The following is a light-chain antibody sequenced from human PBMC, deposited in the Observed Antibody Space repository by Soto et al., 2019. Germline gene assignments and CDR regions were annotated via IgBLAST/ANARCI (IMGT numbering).Light chain of an antibody. CDR3: ETWDSNTLWV. Sequence: QSVLTQSSSASASLGSSVKLTCTLSSGHSSYIIAWHQQQPGQAPRYLMKLEGSGNHNKGRGDPDRFSGSSSGADRYLTISNQQYEEEADYYCETWDSNTLWVFGGGTKLTVL. V-gene: IGLV4-60*02. CDR1: SGHSSYI. CDR2: LEGSGNH. J-gene: IGLJ3*02.